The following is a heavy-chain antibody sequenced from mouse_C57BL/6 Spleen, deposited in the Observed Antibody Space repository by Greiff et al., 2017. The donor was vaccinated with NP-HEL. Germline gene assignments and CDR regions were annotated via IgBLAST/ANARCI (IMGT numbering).Heavy chain of an antibody. J-gene: IGHJ1*03. V-gene: IGHV5-4*01. D-gene: IGHD2-3*01. CDR3: ARDWDGYSLYFDV. Sequence: EVKLMESGGGLVKPGGSLKLSCAASGFTFSSYAMSWVRQTPEKRLEWVATISDGGSYTYYPDNVKGRFTISRDNAKNNLYLQMSHLKSEDTAMYYCARDWDGYSLYFDVWGTGTTVTVSS. CDR1: GFTFSSYA. CDR2: ISDGGSYT.